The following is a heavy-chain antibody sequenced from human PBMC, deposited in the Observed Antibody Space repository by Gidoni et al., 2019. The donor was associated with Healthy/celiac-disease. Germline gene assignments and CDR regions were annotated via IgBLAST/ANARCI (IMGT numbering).Heavy chain of an antibody. V-gene: IGHV3-23*01. Sequence: EVQLLESGGGFVQPGGSLRLSCAASGFTFSSYAMSWVRQAPGKGLEWVSAISGSGGSTYYADAVKGRFTISRDNSKNTLYLQMNSLRAEDTAVYYCARGNPYDFWSGKIRFDYWGQGTLVTVSS. CDR3: ARGNPYDFWSGKIRFDY. CDR1: GFTFSSYA. CDR2: ISGSGGST. D-gene: IGHD3-3*01. J-gene: IGHJ4*02.